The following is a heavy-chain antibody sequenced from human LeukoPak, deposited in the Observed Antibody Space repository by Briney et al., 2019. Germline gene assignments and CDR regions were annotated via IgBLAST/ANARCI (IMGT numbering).Heavy chain of an antibody. CDR2: INHSGST. Sequence: SETLSLTCAVYGGSFSGYYWSWIRQPPGKGLEWIGEINHSGSTNYNPSLKSRVTISVDTSKNQFSLKLSSVTAADTAAYYCAIEYSSGWYRFDYWGQGTLVTVSS. V-gene: IGHV4-34*01. CDR1: GGSFSGYY. J-gene: IGHJ4*02. D-gene: IGHD6-19*01. CDR3: AIEYSSGWYRFDY.